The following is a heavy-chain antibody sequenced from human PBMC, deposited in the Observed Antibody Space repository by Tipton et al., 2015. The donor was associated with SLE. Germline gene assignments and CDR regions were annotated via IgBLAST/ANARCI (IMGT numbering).Heavy chain of an antibody. Sequence: GLVKPSETLSLICNISGYSIITGYYWGWIRQPPGKGLEWIGSIYHTGSTDYNPSLKSRVTISVDTSKNQISLELSSVTAADTAVYFCARAHIVVVPTATKGWFDPWGQGTLVTVSS. V-gene: IGHV4-38-2*02. J-gene: IGHJ5*02. CDR1: GYSIITGYY. D-gene: IGHD2-2*01. CDR2: IYHTGST. CDR3: ARAHIVVVPTATKGWFDP.